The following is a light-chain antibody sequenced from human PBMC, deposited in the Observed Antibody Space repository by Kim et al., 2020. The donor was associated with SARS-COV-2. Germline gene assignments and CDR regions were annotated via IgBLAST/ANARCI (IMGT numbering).Light chain of an antibody. CDR2: SNN. CDR1: SSNIGSNA. V-gene: IGLV1-44*01. CDR3: ATWDDSLSGWV. J-gene: IGLJ3*02. Sequence: QSVLTQPPSASGTPGQRVTISCSGSSSNIGSNAVNWYQQLPGTAPKLLIDSNNQRPSGVPDRFSGSKSGTSASLAISGLQSEDEADYYCATWDDSLSGWVFGGGTRLTVL.